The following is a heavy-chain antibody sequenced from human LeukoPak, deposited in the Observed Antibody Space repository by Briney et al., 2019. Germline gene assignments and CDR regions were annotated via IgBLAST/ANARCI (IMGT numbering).Heavy chain of an antibody. Sequence: ASVKVSCKASGFTFTGYYMHWVRQAPGQGLEWMGWINPNSGGTNYAQKFQGRVTMTRETSISTVYMELSGLRSDDTAVYYCARGDSSGWYASWGQGTLVTVSS. D-gene: IGHD6-19*01. CDR2: INPNSGGT. J-gene: IGHJ5*01. CDR3: ARGDSSGWYAS. CDR1: GFTFTGYY. V-gene: IGHV1-2*02.